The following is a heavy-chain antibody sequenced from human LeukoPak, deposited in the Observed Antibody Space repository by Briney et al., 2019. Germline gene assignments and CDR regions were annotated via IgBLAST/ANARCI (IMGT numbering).Heavy chain of an antibody. CDR1: GFTFSIYG. V-gene: IGHV3-23*01. Sequence: GGSLRLSCAASGFTFSIYGMSWVRQAPGKGLDWVSGISASGGSIYYADSVKGRFTISRDNSKNTLYLQMNSLRAEDTALYYCAKDRQQLANFDYWGQGTLVTVSS. J-gene: IGHJ4*02. CDR2: ISASGGSI. CDR3: AKDRQQLANFDY. D-gene: IGHD6-13*01.